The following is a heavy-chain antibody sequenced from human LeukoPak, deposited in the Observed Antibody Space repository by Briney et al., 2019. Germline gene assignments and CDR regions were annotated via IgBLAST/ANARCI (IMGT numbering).Heavy chain of an antibody. D-gene: IGHD4-17*01. V-gene: IGHV4-59*01. CDR3: ARGGDYGDLRYFDY. CDR2: IYYRGST. Sequence: PSETLSLTCTVSGGSINNYYWSWIRQPPGKGLEWIGYIYYRGSTNYNPSIKSRVTFSVDTSKNQFSLKLNSVTAADTAVYYCARGGDYGDLRYFDYWGQGTLVTVSS. CDR1: GGSINNYY. J-gene: IGHJ4*02.